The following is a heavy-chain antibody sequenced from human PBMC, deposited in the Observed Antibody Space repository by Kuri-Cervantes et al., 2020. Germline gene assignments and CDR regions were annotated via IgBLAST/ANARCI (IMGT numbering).Heavy chain of an antibody. CDR3: ARVAVDIVATITSFDS. V-gene: IGHV4-59*08. D-gene: IGHD5-12*01. CDR1: GGSISSYY. J-gene: IGHJ4*02. Sequence: SETLSLTCTVSGGSISSYYWSWIRQPPGKGLEWIGYIYYSGSTNYNPSLKSRVTISVDTSKNQFSLKLRSVTAADTAVYYCARVAVDIVATITSFDSWGQGTLVTVSS. CDR2: IYYSGST.